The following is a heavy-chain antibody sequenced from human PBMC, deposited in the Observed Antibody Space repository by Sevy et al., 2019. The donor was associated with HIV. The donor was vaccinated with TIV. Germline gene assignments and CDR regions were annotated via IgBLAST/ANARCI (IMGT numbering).Heavy chain of an antibody. CDR1: GFTFSDDW. CDR3: ARGHYGP. J-gene: IGHJ4*02. CDR2: IKRDGSER. V-gene: IGHV3-7*04. D-gene: IGHD3-10*01. Sequence: GGSLRLSCVASGFTFSDDWMNWVRQAPGKGLEGLANIKRDGSERNYVGSVKGRFTISRDNAKSTLYLQLNSLRVDDTALYYCARGHYGPWGQGTLVTVSS.